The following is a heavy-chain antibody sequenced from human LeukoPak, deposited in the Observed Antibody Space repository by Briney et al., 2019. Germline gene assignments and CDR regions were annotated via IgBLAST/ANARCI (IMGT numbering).Heavy chain of an antibody. V-gene: IGHV3-21*01. CDR1: GFTFSTYA. D-gene: IGHD1/OR15-1a*01. CDR3: ARIERGTFDY. J-gene: IGHJ4*02. CDR2: ISSSSSYI. Sequence: AGGSLRLSCAASGFTFSTYAMSWVRQAPGKGLEWVSSISSSSSYIYYADSVKGRFTISRDNAKNSLYLQMNSLRAEDTAVYYCARIERGTFDYWGQGTLVTVSS.